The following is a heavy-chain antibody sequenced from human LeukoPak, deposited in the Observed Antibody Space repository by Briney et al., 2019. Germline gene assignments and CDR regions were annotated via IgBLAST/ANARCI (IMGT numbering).Heavy chain of an antibody. Sequence: ASVKVSCKASGYTFTGYFIHWVRQAPGQGLEWMGCMDPNSGGTNFAQKFQGRVTMTRDTSISTAYMELTSLSSDDTAVYYCARDVPGYSSNFDYWGQGTLVTVSS. CDR2: MDPNSGGT. CDR1: GYTFTGYF. J-gene: IGHJ4*02. D-gene: IGHD6-13*01. V-gene: IGHV1-2*02. CDR3: ARDVPGYSSNFDY.